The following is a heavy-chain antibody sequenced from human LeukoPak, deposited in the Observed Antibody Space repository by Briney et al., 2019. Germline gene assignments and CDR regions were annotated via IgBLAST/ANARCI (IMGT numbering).Heavy chain of an antibody. CDR1: GGSISSGGYY. D-gene: IGHD1-26*01. CDR2: IYHSGST. Sequence: SETLSLTCTVSGGSISSGGYYWSWIRQPPGKGLEWIGYIYHSGSTYYNPSLKSRVTISVDTSKNQFSLKLSSVTAADTAVYYCARLSGSYYDYWGQGTLVTVSS. CDR3: ARLSGSYYDY. J-gene: IGHJ4*02. V-gene: IGHV4-30-2*01.